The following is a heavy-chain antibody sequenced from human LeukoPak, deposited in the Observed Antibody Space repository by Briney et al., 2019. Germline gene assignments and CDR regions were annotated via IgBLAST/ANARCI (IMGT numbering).Heavy chain of an antibody. CDR2: IKQDGSEP. Sequence: GGSLRLSCAPSGFTFRDDWMSWVRHAPGKGLGWGANIKQDGSEPYFVDSVKGRFTISRDNAKNSLSLQMNSLRAEDTAVYYCARSSARKDGSYRFWGQGTLVTASS. J-gene: IGHJ4*02. V-gene: IGHV3-7*05. D-gene: IGHD1-26*01. CDR3: ARSSARKDGSYRF. CDR1: GFTFRDDW.